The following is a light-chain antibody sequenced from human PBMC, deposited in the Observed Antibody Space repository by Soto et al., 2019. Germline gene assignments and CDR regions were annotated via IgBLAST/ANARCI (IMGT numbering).Light chain of an antibody. Sequence: VLTQSPGTLSLSPGERATHSCRASQSVSRNFLAWYQQKPGQAPRLLIYHASNRATGIPDRFSGSGSGTDFTLTISRLEPEDFAMYYCQQYASARRTFGQGTNLEIK. V-gene: IGKV3-20*01. CDR3: QQYASARRT. J-gene: IGKJ2*01. CDR2: HAS. CDR1: QSVSRNF.